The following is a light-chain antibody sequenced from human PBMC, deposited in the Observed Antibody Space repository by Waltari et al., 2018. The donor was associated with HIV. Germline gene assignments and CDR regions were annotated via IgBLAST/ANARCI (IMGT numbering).Light chain of an antibody. CDR1: TSNVGTNF. Sequence: QSVLTQPPSASGTPGQRVTISCSGTTSNVGTNFVSWYQHLPGAAPKLLMYRDTRRPSGVPDRFSGSKSGASASLAISGLRSEDEGDYYCATWDGSLGAFFVFGVGTKVTVL. V-gene: IGLV1-47*01. CDR3: ATWDGSLGAFFV. J-gene: IGLJ1*01. CDR2: RDT.